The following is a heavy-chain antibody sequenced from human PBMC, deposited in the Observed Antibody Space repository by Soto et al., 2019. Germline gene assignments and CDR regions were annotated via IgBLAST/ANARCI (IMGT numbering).Heavy chain of an antibody. V-gene: IGHV3-15*07. J-gene: IGHJ1*01. D-gene: IGHD3-3*01. CDR2: IKSETDGGTT. CDR3: VGHITLYGLVFLY. CDR1: GFSFTSAW. Sequence: EVQLVEAGGGLVEPGGSLGLSCTASGFSFTSAWMNWVRQAPGKGLEWVGRIKSETDGGTTAFTAPVKDRFTISRDDAENTVSLHMHSLVTEDTAVYYCVGHITLYGLVFLYWGQGTPVTVSS.